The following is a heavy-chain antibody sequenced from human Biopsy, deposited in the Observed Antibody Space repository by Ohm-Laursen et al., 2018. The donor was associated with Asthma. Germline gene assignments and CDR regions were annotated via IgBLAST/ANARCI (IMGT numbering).Heavy chain of an antibody. D-gene: IGHD5-12*01. V-gene: IGHV3-30*03. J-gene: IGHJ5*02. CDR1: GFSFSSYG. Sequence: SLRLSCAASGFSFSSYGMHWVRQTPGKGLEWVAVISFDGTNKYYADSVKGRFSISRDNSKSTVYLQMNSLRAGDTAVYYCASESYLRGFGHTLDLWGQGTQVTFS. CDR3: ASESYLRGFGHTLDL. CDR2: ISFDGTNK.